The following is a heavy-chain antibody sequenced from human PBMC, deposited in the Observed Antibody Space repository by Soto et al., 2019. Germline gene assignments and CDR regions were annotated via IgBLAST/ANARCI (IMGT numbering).Heavy chain of an antibody. Sequence: EVQLMESGGGLVQPGGSLRLSCAASGFTVSSNFMNWVRQAPGKGLEWLSVILPAGSTYYEDAMKDRFTISRDISKNTVFLQMNSLRAADTAVYFCARRVLSHEFVVYWGQGALVTVSS. CDR2: ILPAGST. J-gene: IGHJ4*02. D-gene: IGHD3-10*01. CDR1: GFTVSSNF. CDR3: ARRVLSHEFVVY. V-gene: IGHV3-66*01.